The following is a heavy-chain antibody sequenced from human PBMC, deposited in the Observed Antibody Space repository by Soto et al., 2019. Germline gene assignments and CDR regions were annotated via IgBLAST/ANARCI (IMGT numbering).Heavy chain of an antibody. CDR1: GFTFDDYA. Sequence: GGSLRLSCAASGFTFDDYAMHWVRQAPGKGLEWVSGISWNSGSIGYADSVKGRFTISRDNAKNSLYLQMNSLRAEDTALYYCAKDMWASGGATDYWGQGTLVTVSS. D-gene: IGHD1-26*01. V-gene: IGHV3-9*01. J-gene: IGHJ4*02. CDR3: AKDMWASGGATDY. CDR2: ISWNSGSI.